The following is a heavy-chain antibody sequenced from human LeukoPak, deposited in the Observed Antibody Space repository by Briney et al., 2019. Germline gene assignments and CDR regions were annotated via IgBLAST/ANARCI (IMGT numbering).Heavy chain of an antibody. V-gene: IGHV3-15*01. Sequence: GGSLRLSCAASGFTFTYAWMSWVRQAPGKGLEWVGRIKRNTDGGTTDYAAPVKGRFTMSRDDSKNTLCLQMNTLKAEDTAVYYCTTEAAKGGSSWSYFDSWGQGTLVTVSS. CDR1: GFTFTYAW. CDR2: IKRNTDGGTT. D-gene: IGHD6-13*01. CDR3: TTEAAKGGSSWSYFDS. J-gene: IGHJ4*02.